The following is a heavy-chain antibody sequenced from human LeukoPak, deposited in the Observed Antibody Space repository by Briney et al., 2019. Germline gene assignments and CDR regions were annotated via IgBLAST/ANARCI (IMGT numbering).Heavy chain of an antibody. CDR1: GFTVSTNY. CDR2: IYSGDNT. CDR3: ARDSGTSSWYYFDY. D-gene: IGHD6-13*01. Sequence: GGSLRLSCAASGFTVSTNYMSWVRQAPGKGLEWVSVIYSGDNTYYADSVKGRFTISRDISKNTLCLQMNSLRAEDTAVYYCARDSGTSSWYYFDYWGQGTLVSVSS. V-gene: IGHV3-66*01. J-gene: IGHJ4*02.